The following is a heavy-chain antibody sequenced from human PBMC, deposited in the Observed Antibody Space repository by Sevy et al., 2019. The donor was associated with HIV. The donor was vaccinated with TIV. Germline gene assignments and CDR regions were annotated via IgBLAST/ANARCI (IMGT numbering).Heavy chain of an antibody. J-gene: IGHJ4*02. Sequence: GESLKISCKGSGYSFTSYWIGWVRQMPGKGLEWMGIIYPGDSDTRYSQSFQGQVTISADKSISTAYLQWSSLKASDTAMYYCARQGDYYDSSGYYYPFDYWGQGTLVTVSS. D-gene: IGHD3-22*01. CDR2: IYPGDSDT. V-gene: IGHV5-51*01. CDR3: ARQGDYYDSSGYYYPFDY. CDR1: GYSFTSYW.